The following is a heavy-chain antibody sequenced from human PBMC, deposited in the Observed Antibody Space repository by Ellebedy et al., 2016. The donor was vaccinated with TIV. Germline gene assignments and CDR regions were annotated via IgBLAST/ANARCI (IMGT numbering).Heavy chain of an antibody. D-gene: IGHD1-26*01. V-gene: IGHV3-23*01. CDR1: GFPFSTYD. Sequence: GESLKISXAASGFPFSTYDMSWVRQAPGTGLEWVSVILGSDMTTHYADSVKGRFTVFRDNSKNTLYLQMNSLRVDDTAMYYCTKGAWLDDWGPGTLVTVSS. CDR2: ILGSDMTT. CDR3: TKGAWLDD. J-gene: IGHJ4*02.